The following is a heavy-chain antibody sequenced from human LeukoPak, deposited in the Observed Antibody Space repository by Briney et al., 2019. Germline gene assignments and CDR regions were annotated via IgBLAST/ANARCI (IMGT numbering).Heavy chain of an antibody. V-gene: IGHV3-7*01. J-gene: IGHJ4*02. CDR3: ARRGFLEWSVSPNFDY. D-gene: IGHD3-3*01. CDR1: GFILNSFW. CDR2: IKQDGGER. Sequence: GGSLRLSCAASGFILNSFWMSWVRQAPGKGLEWVANIKQDGGERYYVDSVEGRFTISRDNAKDSLYLQMNSLRAEDTAVYYCARRGFLEWSVSPNFDYWGQGTLVTVSS.